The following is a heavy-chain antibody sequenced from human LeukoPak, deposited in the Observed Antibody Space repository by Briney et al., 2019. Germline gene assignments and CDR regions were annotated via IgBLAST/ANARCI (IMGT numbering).Heavy chain of an antibody. Sequence: PGGSLRFSCAASGFTFSNYWMTWGRQAPGKGLEWGANIKEDGSTRYLVDSVKGRFTISRDNAKNSVYLQMNSLRAEDTAVYYCARIRYSSSSLDYWGQGNLVTVSS. D-gene: IGHD6-13*01. CDR1: GFTFSNYW. V-gene: IGHV3-7*04. CDR2: IKEDGSTR. CDR3: ARIRYSSSSLDY. J-gene: IGHJ4*02.